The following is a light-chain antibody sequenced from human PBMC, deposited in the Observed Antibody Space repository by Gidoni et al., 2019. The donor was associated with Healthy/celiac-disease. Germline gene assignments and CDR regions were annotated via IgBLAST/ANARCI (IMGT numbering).Light chain of an antibody. CDR3: QQYNNWPTWT. CDR2: GAS. V-gene: IGKV3-15*01. Sequence: EIVMTPSPATLSVSPGERATLSCRASQSVSSNLAWYQQKPGQAPRLLIYGASTRATGIPARFSGSGSGTEFTLTISSLQSEDFAVYYCQQYNNWPTWTFXXXTKVEIK. J-gene: IGKJ1*01. CDR1: QSVSSN.